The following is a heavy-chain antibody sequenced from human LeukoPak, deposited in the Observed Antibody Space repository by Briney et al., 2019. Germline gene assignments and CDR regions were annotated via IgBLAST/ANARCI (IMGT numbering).Heavy chain of an antibody. CDR2: ISYDGSNK. Sequence: GRSLRLSCAASGFTFSSYGMHWVRQAPGKGLEWVAVISYDGSNKYYADSVKGRFTISRDNSKNTLYLQMNSLRAEDTAVNYCAKEGEYCSGGSCRRGYYFDYWGQGTLVTVSS. J-gene: IGHJ4*02. CDR3: AKEGEYCSGGSCRRGYYFDY. CDR1: GFTFSSYG. D-gene: IGHD2-15*01. V-gene: IGHV3-30*18.